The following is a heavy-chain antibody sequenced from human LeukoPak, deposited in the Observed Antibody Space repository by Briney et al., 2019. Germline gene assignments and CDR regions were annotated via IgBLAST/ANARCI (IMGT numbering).Heavy chain of an antibody. J-gene: IGHJ4*02. Sequence: ASVKVSCKASGYTFTSYYMHWVRQAPGQGLEWMGIINPSVGSTSHAQKFRGRVTMTGDMSTSTVYMELSSLRSEDTAVYYCARELSSSSRLLDSWGQGTLVTVSS. CDR1: GYTFTSYY. CDR2: INPSVGST. CDR3: ARELSSSSRLLDS. D-gene: IGHD6-6*01. V-gene: IGHV1-46*01.